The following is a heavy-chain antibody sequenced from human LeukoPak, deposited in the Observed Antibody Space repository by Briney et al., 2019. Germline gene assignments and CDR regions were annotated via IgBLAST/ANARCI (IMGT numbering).Heavy chain of an antibody. Sequence: PSETLSLTCTVSGGSISSYYWSWIRQPPGKGLEWIGYIYYSGSTNYNPSLKSRVTISVDTSKNQFSLKLSSVTAADTAVYYCARGRYSSSRYFQHWGQGTLVTVSS. CDR2: IYYSGST. D-gene: IGHD6-6*01. J-gene: IGHJ1*01. CDR1: GGSISSYY. V-gene: IGHV4-59*12. CDR3: ARGRYSSSRYFQH.